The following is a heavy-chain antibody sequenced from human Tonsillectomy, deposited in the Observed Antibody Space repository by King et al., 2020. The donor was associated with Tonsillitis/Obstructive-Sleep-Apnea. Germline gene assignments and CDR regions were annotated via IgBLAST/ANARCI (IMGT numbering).Heavy chain of an antibody. D-gene: IGHD4-17*01. CDR2: FYSSGST. V-gene: IGHV4-39*02. J-gene: IGHJ4*02. CDR1: GDSISSSTYY. Sequence: LQLQESGPGLVKPSETLSLTCTVSGDSISSSTYYWGWFRQPPGTGLEWIGSFYSSGSTYYNPSLKSRVTISVDSSKNHFSLQLTSVTAADTAVYFCATVTRGLDYWGQGILVTVSS. CDR3: ATVTRGLDY.